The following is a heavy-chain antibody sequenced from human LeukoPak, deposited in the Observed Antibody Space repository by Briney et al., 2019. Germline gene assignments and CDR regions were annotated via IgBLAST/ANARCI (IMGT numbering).Heavy chain of an antibody. CDR1: GGALSSYY. D-gene: IGHD3-10*01. Sequence: SQTLSLTCTVSGGALSSYYWSWIRQPPGKGLGWIGDIYTCGSTNYNPSPKSRVTISVDTSKNQFSLKLSSVTAADTAVYYCARRAYGSGRYWFDPWGQGTLVTVSS. J-gene: IGHJ5*02. CDR2: IYTCGST. V-gene: IGHV4-4*09. CDR3: ARRAYGSGRYWFDP.